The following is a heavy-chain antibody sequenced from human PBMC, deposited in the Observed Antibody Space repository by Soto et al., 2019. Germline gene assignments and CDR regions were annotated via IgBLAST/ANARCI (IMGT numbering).Heavy chain of an antibody. Sequence: KPSETLSLTCTVSGGSIRSYYWSWIRQPPGKGLEWIGYIFYTGSTNYNPSLKSRVTISVDTSKNQFSLRPTSVTAADTAVYYCASSRAVASPGWNYWGQGTLVTVSS. CDR3: ASSRAVASPGWNY. CDR1: GGSIRSYY. CDR2: IFYTGST. J-gene: IGHJ4*02. V-gene: IGHV4-59*01. D-gene: IGHD6-19*01.